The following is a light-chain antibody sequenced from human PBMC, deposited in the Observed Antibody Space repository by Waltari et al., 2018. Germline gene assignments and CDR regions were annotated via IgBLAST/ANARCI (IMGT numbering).Light chain of an antibody. V-gene: IGKV1-9*01. CDR3: QQVNSYPFT. CDR1: QGISSY. J-gene: IGKJ3*01. Sequence: IQLTQSPSSLSASVGDRVTITCRASQGISSYLAWYQQKPGKAPKLLIYAGSTLLNGVPSRFSCGGFGTDFTLTISSLQPEDFATYYCQQVNSYPFTFGPGTTVDIK. CDR2: AGS.